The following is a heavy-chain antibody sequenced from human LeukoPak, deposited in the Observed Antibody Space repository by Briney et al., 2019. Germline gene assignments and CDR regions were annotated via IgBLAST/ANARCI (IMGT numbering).Heavy chain of an antibody. CDR2: IIPIFGTA. CDR1: GGTFSSYA. V-gene: IGHV1-69*13. CDR3: AGEWGAYSSSPEFNYYYGMDV. D-gene: IGHD6-6*01. Sequence: GASVKVSCKASGGTFSSYAISWVRQAPGQGLEWMGGIIPIFGTANYAQKFQGRVTITADESTSTAYMELSSLRSEDTAVYYCAGEWGAYSSSPEFNYYYGMDVWGQGTTVTVSS. J-gene: IGHJ6*02.